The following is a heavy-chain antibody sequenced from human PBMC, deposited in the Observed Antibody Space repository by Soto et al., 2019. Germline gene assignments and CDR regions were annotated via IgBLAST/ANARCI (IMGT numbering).Heavy chain of an antibody. CDR1: GFTFSRFW. Sequence: EVQLVESGGGLDQPGGSLRLPCAASGFTFSRFWMTWVRQAPGRGLEWVANIDEDGGEKHYVESVKGRFTITRDNAKNSLYLQMNSLRADDTAVYYCARDREGENWNVPAWFDPWGQGTLVTVSS. CDR3: ARDREGENWNVPAWFDP. V-gene: IGHV3-7*05. J-gene: IGHJ5*02. D-gene: IGHD1-1*01. CDR2: IDEDGGEK.